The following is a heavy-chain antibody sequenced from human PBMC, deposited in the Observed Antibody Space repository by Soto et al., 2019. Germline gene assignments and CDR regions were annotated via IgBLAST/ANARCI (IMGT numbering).Heavy chain of an antibody. CDR1: GGSISSYY. CDR3: ARVRIAARTGAYGMDV. J-gene: IGHJ6*02. D-gene: IGHD6-6*01. CDR2: IYTSGST. Sequence: SETLSLTCTVSGGSISSYYWSWIRQPAGKGLEWIGRIYTSGSTNYNPSLKSRVTMSVDTSKNQFSLKLSSVTAADTAVYYCARVRIAARTGAYGMDVWGQGTTATVSS. V-gene: IGHV4-4*07.